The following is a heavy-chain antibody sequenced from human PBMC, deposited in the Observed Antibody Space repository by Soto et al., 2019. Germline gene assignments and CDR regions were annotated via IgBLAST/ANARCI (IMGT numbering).Heavy chain of an antibody. Sequence: QVQLQQWGAGLLKPSETLSLTCAVYGGSFSGYYWSWIRQPPGKGLEWIGEINHSGSTNYNPSLKSRVTISVDTSKNQFSLKLSSVTAADAAVYYCATGIVYYDFWSGYPTVPYYYYSMDVWGQGTTVTVSS. CDR3: ATGIVYYDFWSGYPTVPYYYYSMDV. V-gene: IGHV4-34*01. CDR1: GGSFSGYY. J-gene: IGHJ6*02. CDR2: INHSGST. D-gene: IGHD3-3*01.